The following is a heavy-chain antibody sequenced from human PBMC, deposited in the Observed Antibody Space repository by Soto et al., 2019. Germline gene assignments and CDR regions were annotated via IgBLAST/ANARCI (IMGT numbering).Heavy chain of an antibody. CDR1: GDSVSSNRAA. V-gene: IGHV6-1*01. Sequence: SQTLSLTCAISGDSVSSNRAAWTWVRQSPSRGLEWLGRTYYRSKWYNDYAVSVKSRITINPDTSKNQFSLQLNSVTPEDTALYYCAREGGYFQHWGQGTLVTVSS. CDR2: TYYRSKWYN. D-gene: IGHD3-16*01. CDR3: AREGGYFQH. J-gene: IGHJ1*01.